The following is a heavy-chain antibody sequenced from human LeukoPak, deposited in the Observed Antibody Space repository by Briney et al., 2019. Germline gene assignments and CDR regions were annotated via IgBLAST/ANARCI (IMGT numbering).Heavy chain of an antibody. CDR3: ARTVGTHRFDY. CDR2: IYYNGNT. Sequence: PSETLSLTCTVSGGSISSSDYCWGWIRQPPGERLEWIGTIYYNGNTYYNPSLQSRVIISADTSKNQFSLKVTSVTAPDTAVYYCARTVGTHRFDYWGQGILVTVSS. J-gene: IGHJ4*02. V-gene: IGHV4-39*01. CDR1: GGSISSSDYC. D-gene: IGHD4-23*01.